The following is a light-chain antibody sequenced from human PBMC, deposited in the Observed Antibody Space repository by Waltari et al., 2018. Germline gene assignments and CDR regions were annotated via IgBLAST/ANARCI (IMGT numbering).Light chain of an antibody. Sequence: SYELTQPPSVSVSHGQTASLTCSGDKLGDQYACWYQQKPGQSPVLVIYQDSKRPSGIPERFSGSNSGNTATLTISGTQAMDEADYYCQAWDSSTGVVFGGGTKLTVL. CDR2: QDS. CDR1: KLGDQY. J-gene: IGLJ2*01. CDR3: QAWDSSTGVV. V-gene: IGLV3-1*01.